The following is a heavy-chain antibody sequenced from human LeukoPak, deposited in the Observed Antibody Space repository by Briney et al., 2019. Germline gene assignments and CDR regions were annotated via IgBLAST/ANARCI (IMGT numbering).Heavy chain of an antibody. CDR3: ARDPYYYDSSGHYYFDY. Sequence: GGSLRFSCAASGFTFSSYGRHWVRQAPGKGLEWVAVIWYDGSNKYYADSVKGRFTISRDNSKNTLYLQMNSLRAEDTAVHYCARDPYYYDSSGHYYFDYWGQGTLVTVSS. CDR1: GFTFSSYG. J-gene: IGHJ4*02. V-gene: IGHV3-33*01. D-gene: IGHD3-22*01. CDR2: IWYDGSNK.